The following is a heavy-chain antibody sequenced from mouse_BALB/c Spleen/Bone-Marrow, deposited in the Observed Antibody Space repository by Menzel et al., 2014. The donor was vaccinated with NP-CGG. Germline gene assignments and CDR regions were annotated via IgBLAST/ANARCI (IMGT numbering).Heavy chain of an antibody. V-gene: IGHV14-3*02. CDR3: ARYRYYGSSYAMDY. J-gene: IGHJ4*01. Sequence: EVQLQQSGAELVKPGASVKLSCTAPGFNIKDTYMHWVMQRPEQGLEWIGRIDPANGNTKYDPKFQGKATITADTSSNTAYLQLSSLTSEVTAVYYCARYRYYGSSYAMDYWGQGTSVTVSS. D-gene: IGHD1-1*01. CDR1: GFNIKDTY. CDR2: IDPANGNT.